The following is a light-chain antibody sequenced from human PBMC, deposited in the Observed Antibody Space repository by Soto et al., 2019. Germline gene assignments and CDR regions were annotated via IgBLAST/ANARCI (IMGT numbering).Light chain of an antibody. J-gene: IGLJ1*01. CDR3: SSYATSSPYV. V-gene: IGLV2-14*01. CDR2: EVS. CDR1: SNDVGGYNY. Sequence: QSALTQPASVSASPGQSITISCTGTSNDVGGYNYVSWYQQHPGKAPKPVIYEVSHRPSGISDRFSGSKSGNTASLTISGLQVEDEADYYCSSYATSSPYVFGAGTKLTVL.